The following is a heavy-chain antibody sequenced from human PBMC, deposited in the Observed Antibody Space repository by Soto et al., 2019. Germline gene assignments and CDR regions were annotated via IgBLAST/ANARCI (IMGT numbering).Heavy chain of an antibody. J-gene: IGHJ6*02. CDR1: GYTFTSYG. CDR2: IIPIFGTA. CDR3: ARVGATNLYYYYYGMDV. V-gene: IGHV1-69*06. D-gene: IGHD1-26*01. Sequence: ASVKVSCKASGYTFTSYGISWVRQAPGQGLEWMGGIIPIFGTANYAQKFQGRVTITADKSTSTAYMELSSLRSEDTAVYYCARVGATNLYYYYYGMDVWGQGTTVTVSS.